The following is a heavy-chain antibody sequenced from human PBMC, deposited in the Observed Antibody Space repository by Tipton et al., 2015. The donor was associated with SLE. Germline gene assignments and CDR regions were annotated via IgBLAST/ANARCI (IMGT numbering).Heavy chain of an antibody. CDR1: GGSISSGSYY. CDR3: PIYYHDSTGLHWFDP. V-gene: IGHV4-61*02. CDR2: IYTSEST. J-gene: IGHJ5*02. D-gene: IGHD3-22*01. Sequence: TLSLTCTVSGGSISSGSYYWSWIRQPAGKGLEWIGRIYTSESTNYNPSLKSRVTISLDMSKNQFSLRLSSVTAADTAVYYCPIYYHDSTGLHWFDPWGQGTLVTVSS.